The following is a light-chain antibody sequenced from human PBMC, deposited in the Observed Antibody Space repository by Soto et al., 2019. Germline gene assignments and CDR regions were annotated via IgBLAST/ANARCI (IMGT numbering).Light chain of an antibody. CDR3: QSFDNSVSGSGV. V-gene: IGLV2-14*01. CDR1: SSDVGGYNY. CDR2: EVS. Sequence: QSVLTQPASVSGSPGQSITISCTGTSSDVGGYNYVSWYQHHPGKAPKLMIYEVSDRPSGVPDRFFGSKSGSSASLTIIGLQAEDEADYYCQSFDNSVSGSGVFGGGTKLTVL. J-gene: IGLJ3*02.